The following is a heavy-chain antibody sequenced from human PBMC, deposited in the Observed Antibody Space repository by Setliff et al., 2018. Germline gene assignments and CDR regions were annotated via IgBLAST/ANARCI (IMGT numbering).Heavy chain of an antibody. V-gene: IGHV3-23*01. CDR2: ISARTGLT. Sequence: HPGGSLRLSCEASGFTFSSYTMTWVRQAPGGGLEWVSGISARTGLTYYADSVKGRFTMSRDISKNTVYLHMTSLRAEDTAMYYCAHRLPKISAGGTAAFDIWGQGTMVTVSS. D-gene: IGHD6-13*01. CDR1: GFTFSSYT. CDR3: AHRLPKISAGGTAAFDI. J-gene: IGHJ3*02.